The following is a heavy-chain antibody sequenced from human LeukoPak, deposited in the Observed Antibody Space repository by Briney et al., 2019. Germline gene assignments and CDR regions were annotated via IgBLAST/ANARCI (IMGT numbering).Heavy chain of an antibody. D-gene: IGHD2-21*02. CDR2: IKQDGSEK. J-gene: IGHJ4*02. CDR3: ARDFRQGYCGGDCYFDY. CDR1: GFTFSSYW. Sequence: GGSLRLSCAASGFTFSSYWMSWVRQAPGKGLEWVANIKQDGSEKYYVGSVKGRFTISRDNAKNSLYLQMNSLRAEDTAVYYCARDFRQGYCGGDCYFDYWGQGTLVTVSS. V-gene: IGHV3-7*01.